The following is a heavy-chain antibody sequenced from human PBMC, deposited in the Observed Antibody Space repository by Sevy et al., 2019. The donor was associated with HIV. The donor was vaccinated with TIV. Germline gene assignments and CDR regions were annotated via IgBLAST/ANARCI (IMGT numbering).Heavy chain of an antibody. CDR2: ISYDGSNK. CDR3: AKDPGGVTVTTTSLLYFQH. V-gene: IGHV3-30*18. J-gene: IGHJ1*01. Sequence: GGSLRLSCAASGFTFSSYGMHWVRQAPGKGLEWVAVISYDGSNKYYADSVKGRFTISRGNSKNTLYLQMNSLRAEDTAVYYCAKDPGGVTVTTTSLLYFQHWGQGTLVTVSS. D-gene: IGHD4-4*01. CDR1: GFTFSSYG.